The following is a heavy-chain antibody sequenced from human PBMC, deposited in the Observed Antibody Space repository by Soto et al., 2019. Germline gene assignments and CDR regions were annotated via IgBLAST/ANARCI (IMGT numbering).Heavy chain of an antibody. D-gene: IGHD6-19*01. CDR2: VTGTGGTT. Sequence: GGSLRLSCVASGFTFINNAMSWVRQAPGKGLEWVSSVTGTGGTTYYSDSVKGRFTISRDNSKNTVFLQMNSLRAGDTAVYYCARGGYSSGWPTNLHIDYWGQGTLVTVSS. CDR3: ARGGYSSGWPTNLHIDY. J-gene: IGHJ4*02. CDR1: GFTFINNA. V-gene: IGHV3-23*01.